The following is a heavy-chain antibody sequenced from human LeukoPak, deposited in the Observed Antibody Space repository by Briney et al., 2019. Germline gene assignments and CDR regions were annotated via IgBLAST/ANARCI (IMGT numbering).Heavy chain of an antibody. CDR3: AKAAMVQGYFDY. D-gene: IGHD3-10*01. CDR1: GFTFSSYS. CDR2: ISSSSSYI. Sequence: GGSLRLSCAASGFTFSSYSMNWVRQAPGKGLEWVSSISSSSSYIYYADSVKGRFTISRDNSKNTLYLQMNSLRAEDTAVYYCAKAAMVQGYFDYWGQEPWSPSPQ. J-gene: IGHJ4*01. V-gene: IGHV3-21*04.